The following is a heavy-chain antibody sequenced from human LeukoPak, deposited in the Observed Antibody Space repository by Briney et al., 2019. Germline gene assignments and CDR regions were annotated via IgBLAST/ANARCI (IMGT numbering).Heavy chain of an antibody. CDR1: GFAFSSYA. CDR3: ARDCSGNNCYSYNFDY. Sequence: GGSLRLSCAASGFAFSSYAMNWVRQAPGKGLDWVSSISGSGSTIYYADSVKGRFTISRDNAKNSLSLQMNSLRAEDTAVYYCARDCSGNNCYSYNFDYWGQGTLITVSS. CDR2: ISGSGSTI. J-gene: IGHJ4*02. V-gene: IGHV3-48*03. D-gene: IGHD2-15*01.